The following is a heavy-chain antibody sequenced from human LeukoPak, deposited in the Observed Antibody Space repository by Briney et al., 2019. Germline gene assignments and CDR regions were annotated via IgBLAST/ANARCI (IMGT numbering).Heavy chain of an antibody. CDR1: NNFIRNGYY. J-gene: IGHJ3*02. D-gene: IGHD1-7*01. CDR3: ARENYQGAFDI. CDR2: TYHSGST. Sequence: PSETLSLTCAVSNNFIRNGYYWGWIRQPPGKGLEWIGSTYHSGSTYYNPSLKSRLTISLDTSKSHFSLNLSSVTAADTAVYYCARENYQGAFDIWGQGTMVTVSS. V-gene: IGHV4-38-2*01.